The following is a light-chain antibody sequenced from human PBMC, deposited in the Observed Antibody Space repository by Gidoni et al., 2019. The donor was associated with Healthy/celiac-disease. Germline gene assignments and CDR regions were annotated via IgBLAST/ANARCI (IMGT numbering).Light chain of an antibody. CDR3: QQSYSTPPT. CDR1: QSISSY. CDR2: AAS. V-gene: IGKV1-39*01. Sequence: DIQMTQSPSSLSASVVDRVTITCRASQSISSYLNWYQQKPGKAPKLLIYAASSLQSGVPPRFSGSGSGTDFTLTISSLQPEDFATYYCQQSYSTPPTFGQGTKVEIK. J-gene: IGKJ1*01.